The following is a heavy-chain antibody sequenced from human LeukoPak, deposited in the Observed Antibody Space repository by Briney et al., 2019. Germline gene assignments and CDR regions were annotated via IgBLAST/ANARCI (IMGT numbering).Heavy chain of an antibody. CDR3: IVFGDSNH. CDR2: IKEDGTET. V-gene: IGHV3-7*03. CDR1: GFMFSSNW. Sequence: GRSLRLSCAASGFMFSSNWMSWVRLAPGKGLEWVANIKEDGTETYYVDSVKGRFTISRDTSKNTLYLQINSLRVEDTAVYYCIVFGDSNHWGQGTLVTVSS. D-gene: IGHD4-17*01. J-gene: IGHJ5*02.